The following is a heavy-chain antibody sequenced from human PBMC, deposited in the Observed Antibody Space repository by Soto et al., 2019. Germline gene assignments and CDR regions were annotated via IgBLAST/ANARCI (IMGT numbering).Heavy chain of an antibody. Sequence: QVQLVQSGAEVKKPGASVKVSCKASGYTFTSYDINWVRQATGQGLEWMGWMNPNSGNTGYAQKFQGRVTMTRNTSISTAYLELSSLRSEDTAVYYCARGPIIPAAGTPQFQETNPKGYYYYYMDVWGKGTTVTVSS. CDR3: ARGPIIPAAGTPQFQETNPKGYYYYYMDV. CDR1: GYTFTSYD. CDR2: MNPNSGNT. J-gene: IGHJ6*03. D-gene: IGHD6-13*01. V-gene: IGHV1-8*01.